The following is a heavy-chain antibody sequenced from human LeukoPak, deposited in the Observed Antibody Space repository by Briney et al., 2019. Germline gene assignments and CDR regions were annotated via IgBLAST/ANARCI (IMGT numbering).Heavy chain of an antibody. J-gene: IGHJ5*02. V-gene: IGHV4-61*02. Sequence: PSQTLSLTCTASGGSISSGSYYWSWIRQPAGKGLEWIGRIYTSGSTNYNPSLKSRVTISVNTSKNQFSLKLSSVTAADTAVYYCARSYYVWGSYRNNWFDPWGQGTLVTVSS. CDR2: IYTSGST. CDR3: ARSYYVWGSYRNNWFDP. D-gene: IGHD3-16*02. CDR1: GGSISSGSYY.